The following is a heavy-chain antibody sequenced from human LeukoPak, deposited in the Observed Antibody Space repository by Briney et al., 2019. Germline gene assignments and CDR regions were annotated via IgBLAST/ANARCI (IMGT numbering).Heavy chain of an antibody. D-gene: IGHD6-19*01. CDR3: ARSPYASVASDY. Sequence: KPSETLSLTCTVSGGSISSYYWSWIRQPPGKGLEWIGYIYYSGSTNYNPSLKSRVTISVDTSKNQFSLKLSSVTAADTAVYYCARSPYASVASDYWGQGTLVTVSS. CDR1: GGSISSYY. J-gene: IGHJ4*02. CDR2: IYYSGST. V-gene: IGHV4-59*01.